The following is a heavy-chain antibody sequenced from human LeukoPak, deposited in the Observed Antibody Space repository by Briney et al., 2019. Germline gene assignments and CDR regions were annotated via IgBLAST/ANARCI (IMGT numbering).Heavy chain of an antibody. CDR3: ARPDTARVTGDAFDI. Sequence: GEALQISCKGSGCSFTSYWIGWGRHMRGKRVEWMGIIDPGDSDTRYSPSFQGQVTISADRSISTAYLQWSSLRASDTAMYYCARPDTARVTGDAFDIWGQGTMVTVSS. CDR1: GCSFTSYW. V-gene: IGHV5-51*01. J-gene: IGHJ3*02. CDR2: IDPGDSDT. D-gene: IGHD5-18*01.